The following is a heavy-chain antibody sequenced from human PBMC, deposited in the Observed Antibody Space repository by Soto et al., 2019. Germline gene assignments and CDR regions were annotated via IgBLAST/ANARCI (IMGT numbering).Heavy chain of an antibody. J-gene: IGHJ2*01. Sequence: QVQLVESGGGVVQPGRSLRLSCAASGFTFSSYAMHWVRQAPGKGLEWVAVISYDGSNKYYADSVKGRFTISRDNSKNTLYLQMNSLRAEDTAVHYCASKVLPFPVGAIGWYFDLWGRGTLVTVSS. CDR3: ASKVLPFPVGAIGWYFDL. D-gene: IGHD2-15*01. CDR2: ISYDGSNK. CDR1: GFTFSSYA. V-gene: IGHV3-30-3*01.